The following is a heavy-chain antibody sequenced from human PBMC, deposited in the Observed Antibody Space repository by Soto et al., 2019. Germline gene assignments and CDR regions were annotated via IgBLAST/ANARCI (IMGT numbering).Heavy chain of an antibody. J-gene: IGHJ4*02. D-gene: IGHD3-10*01. CDR2: ISGSGGDT. Sequence: EVQWFESGGDLVQPGGSLRLSCVASGITCGSRAMSWVRHAPGGGLYWVSAISGSGGDTKYAYSVRGRFTISRDNSKNTLYLQRRSLRAEDSAVYYCARGSKESYPGSRLFDLWGRGTLVTVSS. CDR3: ARGSKESYPGSRLFDL. CDR1: GITCGSRA. V-gene: IGHV3-23*01.